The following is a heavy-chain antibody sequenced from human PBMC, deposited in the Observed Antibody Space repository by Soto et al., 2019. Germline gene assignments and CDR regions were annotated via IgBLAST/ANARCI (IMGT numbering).Heavy chain of an antibody. CDR2: IGTAGDP. CDR1: GFTFCNYD. D-gene: IGHD3-22*01. CDR3: ARAGDYYDSSGYYYLDYFDY. V-gene: IGHV3-13*05. Sequence: EVQLVESGGGLVQPGGSLRLSCAASGFTFCNYDIHWVRQPTGKGLEWVSGIGTAGDPYYPGSVKGRFTISRENAKNSLYLQMNSLRAEDTAVYYCARAGDYYDSSGYYYLDYFDYWGQGTLVTVSS. J-gene: IGHJ4*02.